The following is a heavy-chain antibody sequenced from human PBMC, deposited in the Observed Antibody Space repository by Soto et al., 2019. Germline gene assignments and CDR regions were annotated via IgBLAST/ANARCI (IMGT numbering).Heavy chain of an antibody. J-gene: IGHJ4*02. D-gene: IGHD2-2*01. CDR1: GYPFTNYG. CDR2: ISTYNGNT. V-gene: IGHV1-18*04. CDR3: ARFCSTNSCYYSPTPSFDY. Sequence: QIQLVQSGAEVKKPGASVRVSCKTSGYPFTNYGVTWVRQAPGQGLEWMGWISTYNGNTNHIEKFQGRVLMTTDTSSTSGYLYLRSLTSDDTAVYFCARFCSTNSCYYSPTPSFDYWSQGTLITVSS.